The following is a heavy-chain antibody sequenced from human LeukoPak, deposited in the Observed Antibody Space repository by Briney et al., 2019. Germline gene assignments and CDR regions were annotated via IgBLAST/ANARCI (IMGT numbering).Heavy chain of an antibody. Sequence: PGGSLRLSCAASRFTFSSYEMNWVRQAPGKGLEWVSYISSSGSTTYYAASVKGRFTISRESAKNSLYLQMSSLRAEDTAVYYCAGVWTTIDYWGQGALVTVSS. CDR3: AGVWTTIDY. CDR2: ISSSGSTT. V-gene: IGHV3-48*03. D-gene: IGHD4-11*01. J-gene: IGHJ4*02. CDR1: RFTFSSYE.